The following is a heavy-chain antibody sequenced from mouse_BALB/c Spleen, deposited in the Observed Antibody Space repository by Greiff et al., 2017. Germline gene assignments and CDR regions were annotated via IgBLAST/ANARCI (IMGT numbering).Heavy chain of an antibody. CDR2: ISSGGSYT. CDR1: GFTFSSYA. Sequence: EVQLVESGGGLVKPGGSLKLSCAASGFTFSSYAMSWVRQTPEKRLEWVATISSGGSYTYYPDSVKGRFTISRDNAKNTLYLQMSSLRSEDTAMYYCARHGGEAPFAYWGQGTLVTVSA. J-gene: IGHJ3*01. V-gene: IGHV5-9-3*01. CDR3: ARHGGEAPFAY.